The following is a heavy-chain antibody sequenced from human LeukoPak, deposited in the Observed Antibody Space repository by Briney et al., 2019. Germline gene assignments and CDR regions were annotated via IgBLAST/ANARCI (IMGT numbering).Heavy chain of an antibody. CDR1: GFTLSSYA. D-gene: IGHD1-26*01. J-gene: IGHJ4*02. Sequence: GGSLRLSCAASGFTLSSYAMSWVRQAPGKGLEWVSAISDSGNTYHADSVKGRFTISRDNAKNTLYLQMNSLRAEDTAVYFCARSTYSGSYLYWGQGTLVTVSS. V-gene: IGHV3-23*01. CDR3: ARSTYSGSYLY. CDR2: ISDSGNT.